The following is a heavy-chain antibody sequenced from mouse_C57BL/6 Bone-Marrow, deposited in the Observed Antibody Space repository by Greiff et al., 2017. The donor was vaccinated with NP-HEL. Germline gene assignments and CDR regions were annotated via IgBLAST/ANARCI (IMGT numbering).Heavy chain of an antibody. J-gene: IGHJ2*01. Sequence: EVQLQQSVAELVRPGASVKLSCTASGFNIKNTYMHWVKQRPEQGLEWIGRIDPANGNTKYAPKFQGKATITADSSSNTAYLQRSSRTSEDTAIYYCAREDGYFLYYFDYWGQGTTLTVSS. CDR1: GFNIKNTY. V-gene: IGHV14-3*01. CDR3: AREDGYFLYYFDY. D-gene: IGHD2-3*01. CDR2: IDPANGNT.